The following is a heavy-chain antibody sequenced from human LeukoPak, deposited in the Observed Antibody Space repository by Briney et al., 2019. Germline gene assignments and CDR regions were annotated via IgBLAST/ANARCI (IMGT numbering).Heavy chain of an antibody. J-gene: IGHJ4*02. CDR3: AKDRGSVYDFWSGSFYDY. Sequence: GGSLRLSCAASGFTFGSYAMSWVRQAPGKGLEWVSAISGSGGSTYYADSVKGRFTISRDNSKNTLYLQMNSLRAEDTAVYYCAKDRGSVYDFWSGSFYDYWGQGTLVTVSS. V-gene: IGHV3-23*01. CDR2: ISGSGGST. CDR1: GFTFGSYA. D-gene: IGHD3-3*01.